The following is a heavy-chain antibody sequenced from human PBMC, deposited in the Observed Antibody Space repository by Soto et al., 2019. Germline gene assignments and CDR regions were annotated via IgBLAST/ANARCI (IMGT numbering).Heavy chain of an antibody. CDR1: GGSISSGGYS. D-gene: IGHD3-22*01. J-gene: IGHJ4*02. V-gene: IGHV4-30-2*01. Sequence: PSETLSLTCAGSGGSISSGGYSWSWIRQPPGKSLEWIGYIYHSGSTYYNPSLKSRVTISVDRSKNQFSLKLSSVTAADTAVYYCARGGRDYYDSSGYYYPTDYFDYWGQGTLVTVSS. CDR2: IYHSGST. CDR3: ARGGRDYYDSSGYYYPTDYFDY.